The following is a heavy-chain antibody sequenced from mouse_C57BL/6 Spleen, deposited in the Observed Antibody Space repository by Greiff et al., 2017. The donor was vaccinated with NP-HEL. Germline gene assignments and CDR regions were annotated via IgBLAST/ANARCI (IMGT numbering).Heavy chain of an antibody. J-gene: IGHJ2*01. CDR2: ISYSGST. Sequence: EVMLVESGPGMVKPSQSLSLTCTVTGYSITSGYDWHWIRHFPGNKLEWMGYISYSGSTNYNPSLKSRISITHDTSKNHFFLKLNSVTTEDTATYYCARDSSGLFDYWGQGTTLTVSS. D-gene: IGHD3-2*02. CDR3: ARDSSGLFDY. CDR1: GYSITSGYD. V-gene: IGHV3-1*01.